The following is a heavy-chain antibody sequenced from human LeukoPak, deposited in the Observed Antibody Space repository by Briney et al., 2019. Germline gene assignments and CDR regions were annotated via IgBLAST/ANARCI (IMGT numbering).Heavy chain of an antibody. J-gene: IGHJ4*02. CDR2: ISSSGRSI. D-gene: IGHD5-12*01. V-gene: IGHV3-48*03. CDR3: AKEDIAGNGFPFDS. CDR1: GFTFNIYK. Sequence: GGSLRLSCAASGFTFNIYKMNWARQAPGKGREGISYISSSGRSIYYADSVKGRFTISRDNAKNSVYLQMNSLRVEDTAIYYCAKEDIAGNGFPFDSWGQGTMVTVSS.